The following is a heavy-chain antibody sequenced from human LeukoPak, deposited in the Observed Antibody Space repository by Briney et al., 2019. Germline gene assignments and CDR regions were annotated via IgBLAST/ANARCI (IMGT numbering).Heavy chain of an antibody. CDR3: ARERDYYDSSGYLGY. Sequence: SGGSLRLSCAASGFTFSSYAMHWVRQAPGKGLEWVAVISYDGSNKYYADSVKGRFTISRGNSKNTLYLQMNSLRAEDTAVYYCARERDYYDSSGYLGYWGQGTLVTVSS. CDR1: GFTFSSYA. V-gene: IGHV3-30-3*01. CDR2: ISYDGSNK. J-gene: IGHJ4*02. D-gene: IGHD3-22*01.